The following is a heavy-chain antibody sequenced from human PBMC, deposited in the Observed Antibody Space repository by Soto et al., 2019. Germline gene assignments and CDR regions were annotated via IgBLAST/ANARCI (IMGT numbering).Heavy chain of an antibody. Sequence: SETLSLTCTVSGGSISSSSYYWGWIRQPPGKGLEWIGSIYYSGSTYYNPSLKSRVTISVDTSKNQFSLKLSSVTTADTAVYYCARRGGDYGLLDYWGQGTLVTVSS. CDR3: ARRGGDYGLLDY. J-gene: IGHJ4*02. CDR1: GGSISSSSYY. V-gene: IGHV4-39*01. CDR2: IYYSGST. D-gene: IGHD4-17*01.